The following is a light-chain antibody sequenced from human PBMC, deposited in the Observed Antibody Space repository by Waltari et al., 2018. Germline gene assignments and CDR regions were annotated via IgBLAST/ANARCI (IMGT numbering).Light chain of an antibody. CDR2: AVS. CDR1: SSDVGNYKR. J-gene: IGLJ2*01. V-gene: IGLV2-23*02. Sequence: QSALTQPASVSASPGQSITISCTGTSSDVGNYKRVSWYQQHPGKAPQLMIYAVSNRPSGVSDRFSGSKSGDMASLTISGLQPEDEAEYFCSSYAGSSKGVFGGGTKVTVL. CDR3: SSYAGSSKGV.